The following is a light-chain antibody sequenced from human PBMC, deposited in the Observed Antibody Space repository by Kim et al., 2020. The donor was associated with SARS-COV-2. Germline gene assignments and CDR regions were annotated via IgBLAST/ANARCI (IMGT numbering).Light chain of an antibody. CDR1: QGISSY. CDR3: QQLNSNLPIT. CDR2: AAS. Sequence: SVGDRVTITCRASQGISSYLAWYQQKPGKAPKLLIYAASTLQSGVQSRFSGSGSGTEFTLTISSLQPEDFATYYCQQLNSNLPITFGQGTRLEIK. J-gene: IGKJ5*01. V-gene: IGKV1-9*01.